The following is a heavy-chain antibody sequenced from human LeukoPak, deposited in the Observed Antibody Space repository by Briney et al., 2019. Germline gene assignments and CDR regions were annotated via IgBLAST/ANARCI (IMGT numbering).Heavy chain of an antibody. CDR3: AKWGDYDFWSGYYAPGYYGMDV. J-gene: IGHJ6*02. V-gene: IGHV3-23*01. CDR2: ISGSGGST. CDR1: GFTFSSYA. D-gene: IGHD3-3*01. Sequence: GGSLRLSCAASGFTFSSYAMSWVRQAPGKGLEWVSGISGSGGSTYYADSVKGRFTISRDNSKNTLYLQMNSQRAEDTAVYYCAKWGDYDFWSGYYAPGYYGMDVWGQGTTVTVSS.